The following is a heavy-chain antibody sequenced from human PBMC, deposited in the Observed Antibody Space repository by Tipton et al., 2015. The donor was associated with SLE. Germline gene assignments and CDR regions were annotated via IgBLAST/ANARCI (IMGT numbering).Heavy chain of an antibody. CDR1: GGSISSGGYY. J-gene: IGHJ3*02. Sequence: TLFLTCTVSGGSISSGGYYWSWIRQHPGKGLEWIGYIYYSGSTYYNPSLKSRVTISVDTSKNQFSLKLSSVTAADTAVYYCAREGSNQTGSGSAFDIWGQGTMVTVSS. CDR2: IYYSGST. D-gene: IGHD3-10*01. CDR3: AREGSNQTGSGSAFDI. V-gene: IGHV4-31*03.